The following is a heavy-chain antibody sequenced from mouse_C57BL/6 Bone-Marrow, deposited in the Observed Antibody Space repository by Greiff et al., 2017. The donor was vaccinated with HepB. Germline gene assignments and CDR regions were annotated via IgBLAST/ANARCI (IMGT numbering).Heavy chain of an antibody. Sequence: EVKLVESGGGLVKPGGSLKLSCAASGFTFSDYGMHWVRQAPEKGLEWVAYISSGSSTIYYADTVKGRFTISRDNAKNTLFLQMTSLRYADTAMYYCARPNGYSFAYWGQGTLVTVSA. D-gene: IGHD2-3*01. V-gene: IGHV5-17*01. CDR3: ARPNGYSFAY. CDR2: ISSGSSTI. CDR1: GFTFSDYG. J-gene: IGHJ3*01.